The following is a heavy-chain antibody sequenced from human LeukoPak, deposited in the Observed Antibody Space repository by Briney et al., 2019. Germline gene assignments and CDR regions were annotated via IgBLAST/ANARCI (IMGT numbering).Heavy chain of an antibody. CDR2: IRGSGGGT. CDR1: GFTFYNYA. D-gene: IGHD4-17*01. J-gene: IGHJ3*02. CDR3: GRDPNGDYVGAFDM. V-gene: IGHV3-23*01. Sequence: GGSLRLSCAASGFTFYNYAMMWVRQAPGGGLEWVSAIRGSGGGTEYADSVKDRFTISRDNSKNTLYLQMNSLRVEDTAVYYCGRDPNGDYVGAFDMWGQGTVVTVSS.